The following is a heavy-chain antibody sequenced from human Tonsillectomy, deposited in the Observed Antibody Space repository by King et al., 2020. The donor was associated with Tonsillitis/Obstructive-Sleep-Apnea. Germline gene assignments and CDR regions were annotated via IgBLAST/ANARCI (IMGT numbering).Heavy chain of an antibody. V-gene: IGHV3-11*05. D-gene: IGHD3-10*01. CDR1: GFTFSDYY. CDR3: ARAGGSVSDAFDI. Sequence: QLVQSGGGLVKPGGSLRLSCAASGFTFSDYYMSWIRQAPGKGLEWSSYISSSSSYTNYADSMKGRFTISRDNAKSSLYLQMNSLRAEDTAVYYCARAGGSVSDAFDIWGQGTMVTVSS. J-gene: IGHJ3*02. CDR2: ISSSSSYT.